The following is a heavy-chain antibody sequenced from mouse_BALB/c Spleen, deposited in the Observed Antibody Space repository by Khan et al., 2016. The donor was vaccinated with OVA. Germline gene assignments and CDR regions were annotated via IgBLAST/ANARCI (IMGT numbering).Heavy chain of an antibody. V-gene: IGHV1S41*01. CDR1: GYTFTSYW. CDR2: IAPGSGST. Sequence: DLVMPGAAVTLSCKASGYTFTSYWINWIKQRPGQGLEWIGRIAPGSGSTSSNDMFKGKATLTVAASSSTAYIQLSSLSSEDSAVYFCARSNYYGSGLYAMDYWGQGTSVTVSS. CDR3: ARSNYYGSGLYAMDY. D-gene: IGHD1-1*01. J-gene: IGHJ4*01.